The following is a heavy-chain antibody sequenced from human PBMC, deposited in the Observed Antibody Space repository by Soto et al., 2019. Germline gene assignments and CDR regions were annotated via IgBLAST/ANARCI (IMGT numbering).Heavy chain of an antibody. V-gene: IGHV3-48*01. CDR2: ISSSSSTI. CDR3: ARRQLERFNVYYGMDV. CDR1: GFTFSSYS. Sequence: GGSLRLSCAASGFTFSSYSMNWVRQAPGKGLEWVSYISSSSSTIYYADSVKGRFTISRDNAKNSLYLQMNSLRAEDTAVYYCARRQLERFNVYYGMDVWGQGTTVTVSS. J-gene: IGHJ6*02. D-gene: IGHD1-1*01.